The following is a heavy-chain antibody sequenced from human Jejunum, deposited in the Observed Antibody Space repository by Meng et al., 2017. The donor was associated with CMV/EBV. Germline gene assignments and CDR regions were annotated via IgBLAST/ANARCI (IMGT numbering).Heavy chain of an antibody. CDR2: IYYDVTT. CDR1: FITRTSYY. V-gene: IGHV4-39*01. D-gene: IGHD1-26*01. CDR3: ARALQVGVAGRGASGY. J-gene: IGHJ4*02. Sequence: FITRTSYYWDWIRHSPGKGLEWIGTIYYDVTTYYNPSLKSRVTISVDSSKNQFSLSLTSVTAADTAVYYCARALQVGVAGRGASGYWGQGSLVTVSS.